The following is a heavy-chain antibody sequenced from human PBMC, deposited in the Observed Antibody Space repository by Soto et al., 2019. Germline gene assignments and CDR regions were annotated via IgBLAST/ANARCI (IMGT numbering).Heavy chain of an antibody. Sequence: ASVKVSCKASGFTFITYDFSWVRQAAVQGLEWMGWMNPNNGNAGFAQKFRGRINMNRNTAISTSYLELSSLRSDDSAVYFCARRKERSGPYYIDLWGQGTQVPVSS. CDR2: MNPNNGNA. CDR1: GFTFITYD. D-gene: IGHD6-25*01. J-gene: IGHJ4*02. CDR3: ARRKERSGPYYIDL. V-gene: IGHV1-8*01.